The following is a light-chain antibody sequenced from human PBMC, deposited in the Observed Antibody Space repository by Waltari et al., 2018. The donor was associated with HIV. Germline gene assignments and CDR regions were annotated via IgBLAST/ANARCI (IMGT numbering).Light chain of an antibody. Sequence: DLVMTQSPLSLPVTPGEPPSISCRSSQSLLHSSGDTFVDWYVQRPGQSPQLLIYLGSNRASGVPDRFSGSGSGTDFTLKISRVEADDVGVYYCMQALETPWTFGQGTTVEIK. J-gene: IGKJ1*01. CDR2: LGS. CDR3: MQALETPWT. CDR1: QSLLHSSGDTF. V-gene: IGKV2-28*01.